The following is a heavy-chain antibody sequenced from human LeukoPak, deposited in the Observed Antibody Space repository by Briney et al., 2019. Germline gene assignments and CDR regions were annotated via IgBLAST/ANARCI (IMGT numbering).Heavy chain of an antibody. J-gene: IGHJ3*02. D-gene: IGHD5-24*01. CDR1: GGSISSGGYS. V-gene: IGHV4-30-2*01. Sequence: SETLSLTCAVSGGSISSGGYSWSWIRQPPGKGLEWIGYIYHSGSTYYNPSLKSRVTISVDRSKNQFSLKLSSVTAADTAVYYCARASQEMATIFDAFDIWGQGTMVTVSS. CDR2: IYHSGST. CDR3: ARASQEMATIFDAFDI.